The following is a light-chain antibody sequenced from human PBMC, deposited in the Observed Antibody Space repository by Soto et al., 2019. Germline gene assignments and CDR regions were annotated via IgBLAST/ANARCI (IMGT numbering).Light chain of an antibody. CDR2: DVS. CDR1: SSDVGGYNY. J-gene: IGLJ2*01. Sequence: QSALTQPASVSGSPGQSITISCTGTSSDVGGYNYVSWYQQHPGKAPKLMIYDVSNRPSGVSNRFYGSKSGNTASLTISGLQAEDKADYYCSSYTSSSTYVVFGGGTKLTVL. V-gene: IGLV2-14*01. CDR3: SSYTSSSTYVV.